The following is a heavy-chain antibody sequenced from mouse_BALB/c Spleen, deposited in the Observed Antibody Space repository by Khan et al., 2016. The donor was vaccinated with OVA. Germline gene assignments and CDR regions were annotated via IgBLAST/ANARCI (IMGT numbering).Heavy chain of an antibody. J-gene: IGHJ2*01. V-gene: IGHV14-3*02. Sequence: VQLKESGAELVKPGASVKLSCTASGFKIIDTYMHWVKQRPEQGLDWIGRIDPANGNTKYDPKFQGKASITADTSSNTAYLQLSSLTSEDTAVFYCALIYYGNYIYFDYWGQGTTLTVSS. CDR3: ALIYYGNYIYFDY. CDR1: GFKIIDTY. CDR2: IDPANGNT. D-gene: IGHD2-1*01.